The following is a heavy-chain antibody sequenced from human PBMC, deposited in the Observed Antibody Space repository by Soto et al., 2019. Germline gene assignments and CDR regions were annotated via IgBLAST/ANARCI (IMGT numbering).Heavy chain of an antibody. Sequence: QVQLVQSGAEVKKPGSSVKVSCKASGGTFSSYAISWVRQAPGPGLEWMGGIIPIFGTANYAQKFQGRVTITADESTSTAYMELSSLRSEDTAVYYCARDRNSYYYDSSGYYGYWGQGTLVTVSS. D-gene: IGHD3-22*01. CDR1: GGTFSSYA. J-gene: IGHJ4*02. V-gene: IGHV1-69*01. CDR2: IIPIFGTA. CDR3: ARDRNSYYYDSSGYYGY.